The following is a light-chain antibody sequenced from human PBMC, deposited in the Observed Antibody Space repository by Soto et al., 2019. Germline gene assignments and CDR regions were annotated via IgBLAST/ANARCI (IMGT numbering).Light chain of an antibody. CDR2: DAS. Sequence: PMTQHPSTLSASVGDRVTMTCRASEFISDWLAWYQQKPGQAPKLLIYDASTLESGVPGRFSGSGVGTHFTLTISGLQPEDFATYHCQHYNSYSRAFGQGTKVDIK. CDR3: QHYNSYSRA. V-gene: IGKV1-5*01. J-gene: IGKJ1*01. CDR1: EFISDW.